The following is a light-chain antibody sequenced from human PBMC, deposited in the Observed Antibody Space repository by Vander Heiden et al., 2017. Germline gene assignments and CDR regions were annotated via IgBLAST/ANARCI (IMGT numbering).Light chain of an antibody. V-gene: IGKV3-11*01. CDR3: QQHSNWPLKT. J-gene: IGKJ1*01. Sequence: EILLTQSPATLSLSPGERATLSCRASQSVSSNLAWYQQKPGQAPRLLIHGASTRATGIPDRFSGSGSGTDFTLTISSLEPEDFAVYYCQQHSNWPLKTFGQGTKLEIK. CDR1: QSVSSN. CDR2: GAS.